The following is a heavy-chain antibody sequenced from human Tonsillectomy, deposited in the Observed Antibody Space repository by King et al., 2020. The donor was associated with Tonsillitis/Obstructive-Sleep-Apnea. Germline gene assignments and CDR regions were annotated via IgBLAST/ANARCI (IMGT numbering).Heavy chain of an antibody. Sequence: VQLVESGGGVVQPGRSLRLSCAASGFTFSSYSMHWVRQAPGKGLEWVAVISYDGGNKYYADSVKGRFTISRDKSKDTLYLQMNNLRAEDTAVYYCASYRWDIVVVPAAPFDYWGQGTLVTVSS. J-gene: IGHJ4*02. CDR3: ASYRWDIVVVPAAPFDY. D-gene: IGHD2-2*01. CDR2: ISYDGGNK. V-gene: IGHV3-30*04. CDR1: GFTFSSYS.